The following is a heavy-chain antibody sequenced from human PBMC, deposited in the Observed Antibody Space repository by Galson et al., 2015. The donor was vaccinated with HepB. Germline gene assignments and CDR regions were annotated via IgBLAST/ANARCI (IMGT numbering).Heavy chain of an antibody. V-gene: IGHV3-15*01. D-gene: IGHD3-22*01. CDR1: GFTFNNVW. Sequence: SLRLSCAASGFTFNNVWMNWVRQAPGKGLEWVGRIKTKREGGTVDSAAPVKGRFTISRDDSKATLYLRMNSLREEDTAVYYCTTDPYYDTSAYFSWGQGSLVTVSS. CDR3: TTDPYYDTSAYFS. J-gene: IGHJ4*02. CDR2: IKTKREGGTV.